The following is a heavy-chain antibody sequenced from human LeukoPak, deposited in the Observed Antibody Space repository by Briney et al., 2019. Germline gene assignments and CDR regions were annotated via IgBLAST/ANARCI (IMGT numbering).Heavy chain of an antibody. CDR3: ARDADTVRDRGYCSSTSCHGYWFDP. CDR2: ISAYNGNT. J-gene: IGHJ5*02. V-gene: IGHV1-18*01. CDR1: GYTFTSYG. Sequence: ASVKVSCKASGYTFTSYGISWVRQAPGQGLEWMGWISAYNGNTNYAQKRQGRVTMTTDTSTSTAYMELRSLRSDDTAVYYCARDADTVRDRGYCSSTSCHGYWFDPWGQGTLVTVSS. D-gene: IGHD2-2*01.